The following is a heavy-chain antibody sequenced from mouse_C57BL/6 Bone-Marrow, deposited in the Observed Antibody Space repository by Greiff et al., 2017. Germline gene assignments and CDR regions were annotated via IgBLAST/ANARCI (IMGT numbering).Heavy chain of an antibody. CDR3: ARHYGCYWYFDV. D-gene: IGHD2-2*01. Sequence: EVKLMESGGDLVKPGGSLKLSCAASGFTFSSYGMSWVRQTPDKRLEWVATISSGGSYTYYPDSVKGRFTISRDNAKNTLYLQMSSLKSEDTAIYYCARHYGCYWYFDVWGTGTTVTVSS. J-gene: IGHJ1*03. CDR1: GFTFSSYG. V-gene: IGHV5-6*01. CDR2: ISSGGSYT.